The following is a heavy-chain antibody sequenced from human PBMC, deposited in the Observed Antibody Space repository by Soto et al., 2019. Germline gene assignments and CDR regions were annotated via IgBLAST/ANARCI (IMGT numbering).Heavy chain of an antibody. CDR3: AEEGVGGMDV. J-gene: IGHJ6*02. CDR1: GYTFTSYD. V-gene: IGHV1-8*01. CDR2: MNPNSGNT. Sequence: QVQLVQSGAEVKKPGASVKVSCKASGYTFTSYDINWVRQATGQGLEWLGWMNPNSGNTGYAQKFQGRVTMTRNTSITNADVGGGSVSSGDTAVFYCAEEGVGGMDVWGQGPTVTV. D-gene: IGHD3-10*01.